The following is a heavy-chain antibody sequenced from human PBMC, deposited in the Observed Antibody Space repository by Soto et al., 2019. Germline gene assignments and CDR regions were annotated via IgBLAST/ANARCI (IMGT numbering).Heavy chain of an antibody. D-gene: IGHD6-19*01. Sequence: GGSLRLSCEASGFTFKESAMNWVRQAPRKGLEWVASISDTGASTWYAESVRGRLSISRDNSKNTLYLQMNSLRGEDTAVYYCAKGRGSGWAWYFDNWGQGTLVTVSS. J-gene: IGHJ4*02. CDR2: ISDTGAST. CDR1: GFTFKESA. V-gene: IGHV3-23*01. CDR3: AKGRGSGWAWYFDN.